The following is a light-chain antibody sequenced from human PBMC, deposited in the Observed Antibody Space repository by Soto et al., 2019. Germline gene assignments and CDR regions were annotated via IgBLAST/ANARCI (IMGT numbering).Light chain of an antibody. CDR1: QSVSSY. V-gene: IGKV3-11*01. Sequence: EIVLTQSPATLSLSPGERATLSCRASQSVSSYLAWYQQKPGQAPRLLIYDASNRATGIPARFSGSGSGTDFTLTSSSRDPEDFAVYYCQQRSNWPSLTFGQGTKVEIK. CDR2: DAS. J-gene: IGKJ1*01. CDR3: QQRSNWPSLT.